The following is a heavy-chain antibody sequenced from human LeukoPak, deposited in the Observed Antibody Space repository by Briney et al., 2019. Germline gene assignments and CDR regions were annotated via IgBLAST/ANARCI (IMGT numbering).Heavy chain of an antibody. J-gene: IGHJ5*02. CDR1: GDSINSGAYH. CDR2: IYHSGDT. CDR3: ARTSVSPNWFDP. D-gene: IGHD4-17*01. Sequence: SETLSLTCTVSGDSINSGAYHWSWIRQHPGKGLEWIGYIYHSGDTYYNPSLKSRITISVDTSNNQFSLNLSSMTAADTAIYYCARTSVSPNWFDPWGQGTLVTVSS. V-gene: IGHV4-31*03.